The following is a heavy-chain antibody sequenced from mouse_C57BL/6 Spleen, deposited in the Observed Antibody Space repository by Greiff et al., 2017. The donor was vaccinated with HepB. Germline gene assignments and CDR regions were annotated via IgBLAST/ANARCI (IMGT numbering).Heavy chain of an antibody. V-gene: IGHV1-61*01. Sequence: QVQLQQPGAELVRPGSSVKLSCKASGYTFTSYWMDWVKQRPGQGLEWIGNIYPSDSETHYNQKFKDKATLTVDKSSSTAYMQLSSLTSEDSAVYFCARDSYYYGSPYYFDYWGQGTTLTVSS. J-gene: IGHJ2*01. CDR3: ARDSYYYGSPYYFDY. D-gene: IGHD1-1*01. CDR2: IYPSDSET. CDR1: GYTFTSYW.